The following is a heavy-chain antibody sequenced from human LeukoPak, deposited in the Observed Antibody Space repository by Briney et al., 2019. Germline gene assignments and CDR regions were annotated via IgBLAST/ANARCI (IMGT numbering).Heavy chain of an antibody. J-gene: IGHJ4*02. Sequence: GGSLRLSCAASGFTFSDYYMTWVRQAPGQGVEGISYISDSGLTTYYAKSVRGRFTISRDNAKNSLSLYMNSLRAEDTAVYYCASSLNTVMISPYYFEYWGQGSLVTVSA. CDR3: ASSLNTVMISPYYFEY. D-gene: IGHD5-18*01. V-gene: IGHV3-11*04. CDR1: GFTFSDYY. CDR2: ISDSGLTT.